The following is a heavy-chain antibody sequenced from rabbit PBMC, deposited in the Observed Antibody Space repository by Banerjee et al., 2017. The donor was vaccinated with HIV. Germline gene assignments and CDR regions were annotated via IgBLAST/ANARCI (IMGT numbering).Heavy chain of an antibody. V-gene: IGHV1S45*01. J-gene: IGHJ4*01. CDR1: GFSFSSSYW. CDR3: ARGDNDGGWGVDL. D-gene: IGHD4-1*01. CDR2: IYAGSIGYT. Sequence: EESGGDLVKPEGSLTLTCTASGFSFSSSYWICWVRQAPGKGLEWIACIYAGSIGYTAYASWAKGRFTISKTSSTTVTLQMTSLTAADTATYFCARGDNDGGWGVDLWGPGTLVTVS.